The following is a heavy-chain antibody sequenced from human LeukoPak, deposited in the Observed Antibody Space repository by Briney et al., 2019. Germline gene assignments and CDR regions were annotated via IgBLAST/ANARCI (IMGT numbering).Heavy chain of an antibody. CDR1: GFTFSDYY. V-gene: IGHV3-11*04. J-gene: IGHJ4*02. CDR3: AGTYYYGSGIYDF. CDR2: ISSSGSTI. Sequence: PGGSLRLSCAASGFTFSDYYMSWIRQAPGKGLEWVSYISSSGSTIYYADSVKGRFTISRDNAKNSLYLQMNSLRAGDTAVYYCAGTYYYGSGIYDFWGQGTLVTVSS. D-gene: IGHD3-10*01.